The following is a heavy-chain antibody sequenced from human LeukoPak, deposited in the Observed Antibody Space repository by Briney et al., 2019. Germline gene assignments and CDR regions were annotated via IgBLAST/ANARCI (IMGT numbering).Heavy chain of an antibody. D-gene: IGHD5-12*01. Sequence: PGGSLRLSCAASGFTYSSYWMTWVRQAPGMGLEWVANIKEDGSEKNYVDPVKGRFTISRDNAKNSLYLQVNSLRAEDTAVYYCATDRGYLVFDYWGQGTLVTVSS. V-gene: IGHV3-7*01. CDR1: GFTYSSYW. CDR3: ATDRGYLVFDY. CDR2: IKEDGSEK. J-gene: IGHJ4*02.